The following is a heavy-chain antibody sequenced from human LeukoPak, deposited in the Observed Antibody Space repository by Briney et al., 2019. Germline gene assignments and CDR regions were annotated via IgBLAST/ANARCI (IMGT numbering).Heavy chain of an antibody. CDR1: GFTFSSYS. Sequence: GGSLRLSCAASGFTFSSYSMNWVRQAPGKGLEWVSSISSSSSYIYYADSVRGRFTISRDNAKNSLYLQMNSLRAEDTAVYYCARELDSGSYGAYFDYWGQGTLVTVSS. V-gene: IGHV3-21*01. CDR3: ARELDSGSYGAYFDY. CDR2: ISSSSSYI. J-gene: IGHJ4*02. D-gene: IGHD1-26*01.